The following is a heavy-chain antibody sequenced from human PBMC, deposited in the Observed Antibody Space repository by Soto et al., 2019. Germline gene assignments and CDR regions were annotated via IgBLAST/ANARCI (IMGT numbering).Heavy chain of an antibody. D-gene: IGHD6-13*01. CDR1: GGTFSSYA. CDR2: IIPIFGTA. CDR3: AREGGSCSAAAVLDAFDI. J-gene: IGHJ3*02. V-gene: IGHV1-69*01. Sequence: QVQLVQSGAEVKKPGSSVKVSCKASGGTFSSYAISWVRQAPGQGLEWMGGIIPIFGTANYAQKFQGRVTITADESTSTAYMELSSLRSEDTAVYYCAREGGSCSAAAVLDAFDIWVQGTMVTVS.